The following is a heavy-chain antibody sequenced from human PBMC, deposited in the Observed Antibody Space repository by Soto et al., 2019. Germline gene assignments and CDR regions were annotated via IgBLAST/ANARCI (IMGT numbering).Heavy chain of an antibody. CDR3: ARGSGSGGVDWFDP. CDR1: GYTFTSHD. Sequence: QVQLVQSGAEVKKPGASVKVSCKASGYTFTSHDINWVRQAPGQGLEWMGWMNANSGNAGYAQIFQGRVSMTRDTSINTAYMELSNLRSDDTAVYFCARGSGSGGVDWFDPWGQGTLVTVSS. V-gene: IGHV1-8*01. J-gene: IGHJ5*02. CDR2: MNANSGNA. D-gene: IGHD5-12*01.